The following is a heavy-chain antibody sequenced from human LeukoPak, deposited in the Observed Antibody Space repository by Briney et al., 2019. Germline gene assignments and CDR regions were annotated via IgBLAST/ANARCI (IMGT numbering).Heavy chain of an antibody. CDR1: GYSFTSYW. CDR3: ARLNRALAPNNDNWFDP. V-gene: IGHV5-51*01. Sequence: GESLKISCKGPGYSFTSYWIGWVRQMPGKGLEWMGIIYPGDSDTRYSPSFQGQVTISADKSISTAYLQWSSLKASDTAMYYCARLNRALAPNNDNWFDPWGQGTLVTVSS. CDR2: IYPGDSDT. J-gene: IGHJ5*02. D-gene: IGHD1/OR15-1a*01.